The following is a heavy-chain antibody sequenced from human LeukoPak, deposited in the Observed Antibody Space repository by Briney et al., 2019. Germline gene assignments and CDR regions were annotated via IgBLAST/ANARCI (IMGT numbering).Heavy chain of an antibody. CDR1: GYTFTNYG. CDR2: ISAYNGYT. Sequence: ASVKVSCKASGYTFTNYGISWVRQAPGQGLEWMGWISAYNGYTDYARKLQFRVTMTTDTSTSTAYMELRSLRSDDTAVYYCARVSEDRYLAYWGQGTLVTVSS. J-gene: IGHJ4*02. D-gene: IGHD1-14*01. V-gene: IGHV1-18*01. CDR3: ARVSEDRYLAY.